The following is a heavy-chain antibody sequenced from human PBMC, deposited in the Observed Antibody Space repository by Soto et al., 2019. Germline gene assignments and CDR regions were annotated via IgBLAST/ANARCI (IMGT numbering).Heavy chain of an antibody. CDR1: GFTFSSYS. J-gene: IGHJ4*02. D-gene: IGHD3-3*01. Sequence: GGSLRLSCAASGFTFSSYSMNWVRQAPGKGLEWVSSISSSSSYIYYADSVKGRFTISRDNAKNSLYLQMNSLRAEDTAVYYCAREMDFWSGYHFYYWGQGTLVTVSS. CDR2: ISSSSSYI. CDR3: AREMDFWSGYHFYY. V-gene: IGHV3-21*01.